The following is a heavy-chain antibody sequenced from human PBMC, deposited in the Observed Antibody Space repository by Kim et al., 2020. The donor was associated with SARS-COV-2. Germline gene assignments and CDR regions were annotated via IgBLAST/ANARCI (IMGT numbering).Heavy chain of an antibody. J-gene: IGHJ4*02. D-gene: IGHD3-9*01. CDR3: TARHGLRYFDWLYPLGFDY. CDR1: GFTFSNAW. Sequence: GGSLRLSCAASGFTFSNAWMSWVRQAPGKGLEWVGRIKSKTDGGTTDYAAPVKGRFTISRDDSKNTLYLQMNSLKTEDTAVYYCTARHGLRYFDWLYPLGFDYWGQGTLVTVSS. CDR2: IKSKTDGGTT. V-gene: IGHV3-15*01.